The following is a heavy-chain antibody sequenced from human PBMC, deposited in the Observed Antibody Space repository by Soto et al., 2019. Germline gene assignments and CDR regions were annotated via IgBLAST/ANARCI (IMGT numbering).Heavy chain of an antibody. V-gene: IGHV1-46*01. Sequence: QVQLVQSGAEVKKPGASAKVSCRTSGYTFTHYYIHWVRQAPGQGLEWLGIINPASGSTNYAQDFQGRVTLTMDMSTTTVYMELSGLRAEDTAIFYCARDLAAGDHWGQGTLVTVSS. CDR2: INPASGST. CDR1: GYTFTHYY. CDR3: ARDLAAGDH. J-gene: IGHJ4*02. D-gene: IGHD6-13*01.